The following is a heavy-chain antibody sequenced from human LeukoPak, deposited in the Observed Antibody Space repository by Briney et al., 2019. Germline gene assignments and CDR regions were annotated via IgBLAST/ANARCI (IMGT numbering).Heavy chain of an antibody. CDR2: IYYSGST. V-gene: IGHV4-59*01. D-gene: IGHD4-17*01. Sequence: PSETLSLTCTVSGGSISGYYWSWIRHPPGKELEWIGYIYYSGSTNYNPSLKSRVTISVDTSKNQFSLQLSSVTAADTAVYYCTRGTVTTYYFDYWGQGTLVTVSS. CDR1: GGSISGYY. J-gene: IGHJ4*02. CDR3: TRGTVTTYYFDY.